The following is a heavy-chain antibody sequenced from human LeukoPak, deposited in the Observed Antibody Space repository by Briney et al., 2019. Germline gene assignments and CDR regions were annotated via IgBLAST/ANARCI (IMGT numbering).Heavy chain of an antibody. Sequence: GSLRLSCAASGFTFSSYWMSWVRQAPGKGLEWVANIKQDGSEKYYVDSVEGRFTISRDNAKNSLYLQMNSLRAEDTAVYYCARGLWFGPKPEYFDYWGQGTLVTVSS. CDR3: ARGLWFGPKPEYFDY. V-gene: IGHV3-7*01. J-gene: IGHJ4*02. CDR1: GFTFSSYW. CDR2: IKQDGSEK. D-gene: IGHD3-10*01.